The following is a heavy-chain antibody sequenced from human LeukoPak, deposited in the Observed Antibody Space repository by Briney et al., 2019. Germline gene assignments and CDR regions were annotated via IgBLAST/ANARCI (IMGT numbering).Heavy chain of an antibody. CDR1: GGTFSSYA. CDR2: IIPILGIA. J-gene: IGHJ5*02. Sequence: GASVKVSCKASGGTFSSYAISWVRRAPGQGLEWMGRIIPILGIANYAQKFQGRVTITADKSTSTAYMELSSLRSEDTAVYYCARGTTVTYNWFDPWGQGTLVTVSS. V-gene: IGHV1-69*04. D-gene: IGHD4-11*01. CDR3: ARGTTVTYNWFDP.